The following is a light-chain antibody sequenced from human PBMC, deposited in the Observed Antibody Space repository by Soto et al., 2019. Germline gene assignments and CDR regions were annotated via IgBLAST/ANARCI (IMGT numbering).Light chain of an antibody. CDR2: DAS. CDR1: QTILKY. CDR3: QQSYSIVT. Sequence: DIQLTQSPSSLSASVGDRVTITCRSSQTILKYVNWYQKKPGQAPKLLIYDASPLPSGIPSRFSGSGFGTDFTLTIGSLQHEDFATYYCQQSYSIVTFGQGTRLEIK. J-gene: IGKJ5*01. V-gene: IGKV1-39*01.